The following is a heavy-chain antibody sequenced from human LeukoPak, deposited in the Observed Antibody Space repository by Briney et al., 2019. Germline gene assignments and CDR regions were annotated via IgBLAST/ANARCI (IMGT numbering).Heavy chain of an antibody. CDR2: IYYSGST. D-gene: IGHD2-2*02. V-gene: IGHV4-31*03. J-gene: IGHJ4*02. CDR3: ARGPSDGGVVVPAAIGRGDY. CDR1: GGSISSGGYY. Sequence: SETLSLTCTVSGGSISSGGYYWSWIRQHPGKGLEWIGYIYYSGSTYYNPSLKSRVTISVDTSKNQFSLKLSSVTAADTAVYYCARGPSDGGVVVPAAIGRGDYWGQGTLVTVSS.